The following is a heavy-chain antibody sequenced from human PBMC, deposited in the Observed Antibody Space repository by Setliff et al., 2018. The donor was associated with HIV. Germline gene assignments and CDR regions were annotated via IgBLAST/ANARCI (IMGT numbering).Heavy chain of an antibody. CDR1: GFTLSTYT. J-gene: IGHJ5*02. D-gene: IGHD1-1*01. CDR2: ISSNIIYI. V-gene: IGHV3-21*01. Sequence: GSLRLSCAASGFTLSTYTMNWVRQAPGKGLEWISSISSNIIYIYYADSVRGRFTISRDNAKNSLYLQMNSLRVEDTAVYYCARTSTTTGTTLNWFDPWGQGTLVTSPQ. CDR3: ARTSTTTGTTLNWFDP.